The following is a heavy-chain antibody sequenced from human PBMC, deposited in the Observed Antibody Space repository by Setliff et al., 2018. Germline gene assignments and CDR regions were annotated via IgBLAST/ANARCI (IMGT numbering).Heavy chain of an antibody. CDR2: VIPVFRTA. J-gene: IGHJ5*02. CDR1: GGTFRSDG. Sequence: SVKVSCKASGGTFRSDGFNWVRQAPGQGLEWMGRVIPVFRTANYAQKFQGRVTISADESTRTAYMELSSLRFEDTALYYCARGHEYSNYVYSWFGPWGRGTLVTVSS. V-gene: IGHV1-69*13. D-gene: IGHD4-4*01. CDR3: ARGHEYSNYVYSWFGP.